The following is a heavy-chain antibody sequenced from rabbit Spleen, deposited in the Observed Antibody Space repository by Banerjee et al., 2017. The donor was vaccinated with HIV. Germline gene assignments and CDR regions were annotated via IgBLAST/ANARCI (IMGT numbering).Heavy chain of an antibody. D-gene: IGHD1-1*01. J-gene: IGHJ6*01. Sequence: QSLEESGGGLVKPGASLTLTCKASGFSFSSGYDMCWVRQAPGKGPEWIACIYAGSGSAYYATWAKGRFTISKTSSTTVTLQMTRLTAADTATYFCARDTSSSFSSYGMDLWGPGTLVTVS. CDR2: IYAGSGSA. CDR1: GFSFSSGYD. CDR3: ARDTSSSFSSYGMDL. V-gene: IGHV1S40*01.